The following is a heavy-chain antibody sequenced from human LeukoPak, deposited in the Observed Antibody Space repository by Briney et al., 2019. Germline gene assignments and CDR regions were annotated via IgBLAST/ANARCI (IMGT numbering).Heavy chain of an antibody. CDR2: IRYDGTTK. CDR1: GITFSDYG. V-gene: IGHV3-30*02. D-gene: IGHD1-26*01. J-gene: IGHJ3*02. CDR3: ARDPTSSWETAFDI. Sequence: GGSLRLSCAASGITFSDYGMHWVRQAPGKGLEWVTFIRYDGTTKYYADSVKGRFTISRDNSKNTLYLQMNSLRADDTAVYYCARDPTSSWETAFDIWGQGTMVTVSS.